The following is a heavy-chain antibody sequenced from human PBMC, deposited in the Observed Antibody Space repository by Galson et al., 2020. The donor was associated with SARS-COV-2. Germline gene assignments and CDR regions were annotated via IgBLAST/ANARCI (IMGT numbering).Heavy chain of an antibody. Sequence: GESLKISRAASGFTFSTYAMHWVRQAPGTGLEYVSSISSDGGSTYYADSVKGRFTISRDNSRNTLYLQMGHLRVEDMAVYYCARRTYGDPPRLYVDLWGRGTLVPVSS. J-gene: IGHJ2*01. V-gene: IGHV3-64*02. CDR3: ARRTYGDPPRLYVDL. CDR1: GFTFSTYA. CDR2: ISSDGGST. D-gene: IGHD4-17*01.